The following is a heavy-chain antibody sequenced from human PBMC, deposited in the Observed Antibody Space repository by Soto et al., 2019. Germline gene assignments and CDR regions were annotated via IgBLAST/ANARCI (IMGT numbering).Heavy chain of an antibody. Sequence: GGSLRLSCAAAGFTFSSYAMSWVRQAPGKGLEWVSTISGSGGSTYFADSVKGRFTISRDNSRSTLYLQMNSLRAEDTAVYYCAKTSGIYHAGGFDYWGQGTLVTVSS. CDR2: ISGSGGST. V-gene: IGHV3-23*01. D-gene: IGHD1-26*01. CDR3: AKTSGIYHAGGFDY. J-gene: IGHJ4*02. CDR1: GFTFSSYA.